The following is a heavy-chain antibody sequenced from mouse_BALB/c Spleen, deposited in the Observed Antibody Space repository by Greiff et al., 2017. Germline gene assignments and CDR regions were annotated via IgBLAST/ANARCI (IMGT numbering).Heavy chain of an antibody. CDR2: IDPSNSET. V-gene: IGHV1S127*01. D-gene: IGHD1-1*01. J-gene: IGHJ4*01. Sequence: VQLQQSGPELVRPWASVTMSCKASGYTFTSYWMHWVKQRPGQGLEWIGMIDPSNSETRLNQKFKDKATLNVDKSSNTAYMQLSSLTSEDSAVYYCSRDHYYGSRAMDYWGQGTSITVSS. CDR3: SRDHYYGSRAMDY. CDR1: GYTFTSYW.